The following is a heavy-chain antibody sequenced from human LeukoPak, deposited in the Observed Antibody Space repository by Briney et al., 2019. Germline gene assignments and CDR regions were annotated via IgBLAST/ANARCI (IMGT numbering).Heavy chain of an antibody. CDR2: ISAYNGNT. V-gene: IGHV1-18*01. CDR1: GYTFTSYG. CDR3: ATGQAGAIGDAFHL. J-gene: IGHJ3*01. D-gene: IGHD2-2*02. Sequence: ASVKVSCKASGYTFTSYGISWVRQAPGQGLEWMGWISAYNGNTNYAQKLQGRVTMTTDTSTSAAYMELSSLRSDDTAVYYYATGQAGAIGDAFHLWGQGTMVTVSS.